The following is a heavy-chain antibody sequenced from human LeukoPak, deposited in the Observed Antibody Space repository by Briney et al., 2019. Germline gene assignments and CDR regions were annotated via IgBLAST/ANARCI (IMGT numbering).Heavy chain of an antibody. D-gene: IGHD5-12*01. CDR3: AKDQHGYDKPIDY. CDR2: ITTSGDST. J-gene: IGHJ4*02. CDR1: GFTFNNYA. Sequence: SGGSLRLSCAAPGFTFNNYAMTWVRQAPGKGLDWVSSITTSGDSTNYADSVKGRFTISRDNSKNTLYLQINSLRDEDTAVYFCAKDQHGYDKPIDYWGQGTLVTVSS. V-gene: IGHV3-23*01.